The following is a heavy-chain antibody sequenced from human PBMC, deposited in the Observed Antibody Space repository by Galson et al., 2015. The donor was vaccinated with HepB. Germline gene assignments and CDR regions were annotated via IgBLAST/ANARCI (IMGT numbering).Heavy chain of an antibody. CDR1: GGTFSTYA. Sequence: SVKVSCKASGGTFSTYAISWVRQAPGRGLEWMGGIIPFLGVPNYAQNFQGRVTITADKSTSTAYMELSSLRSEDTAMYYCAISDPYYYYYMDVWGKGTTVTVSS. CDR3: AISDPYYYYYMDV. J-gene: IGHJ6*03. CDR2: IIPFLGVP. V-gene: IGHV1-69*10.